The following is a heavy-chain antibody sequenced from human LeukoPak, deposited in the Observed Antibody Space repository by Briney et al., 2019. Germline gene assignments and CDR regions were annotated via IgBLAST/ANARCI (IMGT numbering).Heavy chain of an antibody. Sequence: ASVKISCKVSGYTFTDYYMHWVQQAPGKGLEWMGLVDPEDGETIYAEKFQGRVTITADTSTDTAYMELSSLRSEDTAVYYCATAWSGSYSKEGRQGDAFDIRGQGTMVTVSS. CDR2: VDPEDGET. CDR1: GYTFTDYY. J-gene: IGHJ3*02. D-gene: IGHD1-26*01. V-gene: IGHV1-69-2*01. CDR3: ATAWSGSYSKEGRQGDAFDI.